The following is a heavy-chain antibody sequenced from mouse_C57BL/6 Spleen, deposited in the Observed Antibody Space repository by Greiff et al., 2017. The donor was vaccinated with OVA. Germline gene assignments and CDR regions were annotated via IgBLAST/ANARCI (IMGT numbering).Heavy chain of an antibody. Sequence: QVQLQQSGPGLVQPSQCLSITCTASGFSLTSYGVHWVRQSPGKGLEWLGVIWGGGSTDYNAAFISRLSISKDNSKSQVFFKMNSLQADDTAIYYCARNRLGMYYFDYWGQGTTLTVSS. CDR1: GFSLTSYG. J-gene: IGHJ2*01. V-gene: IGHV2-2*01. CDR3: ARNRLGMYYFDY. D-gene: IGHD4-1*01. CDR2: IWGGGST.